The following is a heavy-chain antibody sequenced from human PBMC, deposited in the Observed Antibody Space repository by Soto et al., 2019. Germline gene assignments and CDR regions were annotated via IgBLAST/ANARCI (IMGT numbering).Heavy chain of an antibody. Sequence: GGSLRLSCAASGFTFSSYGMHWVRQAPGKGLEWVAVISYDGSNKYYADSVKGRFTISRDNSKNTLYLQMNSLRAEDTAVYYCAKSVATAEQFDYWGQGTLVTVSS. CDR3: AKSVATAEQFDY. CDR2: ISYDGSNK. D-gene: IGHD5-12*01. CDR1: GFTFSSYG. V-gene: IGHV3-30*18. J-gene: IGHJ4*02.